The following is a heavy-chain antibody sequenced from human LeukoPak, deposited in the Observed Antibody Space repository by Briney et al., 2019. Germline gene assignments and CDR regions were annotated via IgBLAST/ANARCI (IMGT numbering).Heavy chain of an antibody. J-gene: IGHJ6*02. Sequence: AGGSLRLSCAASGFTFSDYYMSWIRQAPGKGLEWLSYIIKNGKTIYYADSLKGRLTICRDNSRNTLYLQMNSLRAEDTAVYYGGKDVLGYCSGGSCYRLSTGYSMDVWGQGTTVTVYS. D-gene: IGHD2-15*01. CDR1: GFTFSDYY. CDR3: GKDVLGYCSGGSCYRLSTGYSMDV. CDR2: IIKNGKTI. V-gene: IGHV3-11*01.